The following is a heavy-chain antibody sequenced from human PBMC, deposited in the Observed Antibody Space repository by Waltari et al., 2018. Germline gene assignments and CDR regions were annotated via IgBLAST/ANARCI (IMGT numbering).Heavy chain of an antibody. CDR1: GFTFADYA. CDR2: MSWNSGSI. V-gene: IGHV3-9*01. Sequence: EVQLVESGGGLVQPGRSLRLSCAASGFTFADYAMHWVRQAPGKGQGGVSGMSWNSGSIGYWDAVKRRFPFPRDNAKNSLYLYMNSLRAEDTALYYCAKDILSVAGLNYYYYYGMDFWGQGTTVTVSS. D-gene: IGHD6-19*01. CDR3: AKDILSVAGLNYYYYYGMDF. J-gene: IGHJ6*02.